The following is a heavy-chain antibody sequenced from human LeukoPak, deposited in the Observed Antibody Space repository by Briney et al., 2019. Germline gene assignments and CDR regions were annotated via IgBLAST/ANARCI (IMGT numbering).Heavy chain of an antibody. V-gene: IGHV3-21*04. Sequence: GGSLRLSCAASGFTFSSYSMNWVRQAPGKGLEWVSSISGSSNYIYYADSVKGRFTISRDNAKNSLYLQMNSLRTEDTALYYCAKSWGATELWGQGTLVTVSS. D-gene: IGHD1-26*01. CDR2: ISGSSNYI. CDR1: GFTFSSYS. J-gene: IGHJ4*02. CDR3: AKSWGATEL.